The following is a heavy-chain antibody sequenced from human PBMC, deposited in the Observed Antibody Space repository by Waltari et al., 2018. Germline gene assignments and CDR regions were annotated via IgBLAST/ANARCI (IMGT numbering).Heavy chain of an antibody. J-gene: IGHJ4*02. CDR3: ARDPGRLGSFIEY. V-gene: IGHV3-7*01. Sequence: EVQLVESGGGLVQPGGSWRLSCEPSGFPFISLWLTWVSRAPGKGLEGVANIEEDGSVKYYADSVKGRFTISRDNAKNSLYLQMNSLRADDTAVYYCARDPGRLGSFIEYWGLGTLVTVS. CDR2: IEEDGSVK. D-gene: IGHD3-10*01. CDR1: GFPFISLW.